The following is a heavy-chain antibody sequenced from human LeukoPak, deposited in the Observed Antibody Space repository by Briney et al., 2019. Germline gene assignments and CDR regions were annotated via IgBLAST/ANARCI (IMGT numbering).Heavy chain of an antibody. D-gene: IGHD3-9*01. CDR1: GGSINSGDYY. V-gene: IGHV4-30-4*08. J-gene: IGHJ4*02. CDR3: ARDRYFIGFDY. Sequence: SETLSLTCTVSGGSINSGDYYWSWIRQPPGKGLEWIGYIFHSGSTYYNPSLKSRVSISVHTSKNQYSLKLSSVTAADTAVYYCARDRYFIGFDYWGQGTLVTVSS. CDR2: IFHSGST.